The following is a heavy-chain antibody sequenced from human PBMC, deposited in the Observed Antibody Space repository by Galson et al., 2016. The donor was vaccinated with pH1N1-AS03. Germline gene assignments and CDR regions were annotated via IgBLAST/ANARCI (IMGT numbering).Heavy chain of an antibody. CDR1: GFRFDDYA. V-gene: IGHV3-9*01. J-gene: IGHJ3*02. Sequence: SLRLSCAVSGFRFDDYAMHWVRQAPGRGLEWVSSSSWNSNKIDYADSVKGRFTSPRDSAKNSLHLQMNSLRGEETAWYYCIKGVAASADFFDIWGQGTMVTVSS. CDR3: IKGVAASADFFDI. D-gene: IGHD2-15*01. CDR2: SSWNSNKI.